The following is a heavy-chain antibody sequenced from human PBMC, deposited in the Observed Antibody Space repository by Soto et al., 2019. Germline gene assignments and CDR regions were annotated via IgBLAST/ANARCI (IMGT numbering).Heavy chain of an antibody. CDR1: GGSITSGGHY. V-gene: IGHV4-31*03. Sequence: LTCTVSGGSITSGGHYWAWIRQHPGKGLEWIGYMFHSGSTHYNPSLKSRISISVDTSKNQFSLKLSSVTAADTAVYYCARVTDPVVTASTPFDHWGQGALVTVSS. CDR3: ARVTDPVVTASTPFDH. J-gene: IGHJ4*02. D-gene: IGHD2-21*02. CDR2: MFHSGST.